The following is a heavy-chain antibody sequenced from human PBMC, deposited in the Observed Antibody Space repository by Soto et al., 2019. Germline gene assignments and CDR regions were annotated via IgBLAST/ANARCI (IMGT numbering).Heavy chain of an antibody. CDR2: INTGSGNT. V-gene: IGHV1-46*01. CDR1: GYTFTNYY. J-gene: IGHJ6*02. Sequence: QVQVVQSGAEVKRPGASVTVSCKASGYTFTNYYIHCVLQAPGQGLEWMGIINTGSGNTIYAQKFQGRVSMTRDTSTRTVYMELSSLRSEDTAVYYCARSDSEYYGLDVWGQGTTVTVSS. CDR3: ARSDSEYYGLDV.